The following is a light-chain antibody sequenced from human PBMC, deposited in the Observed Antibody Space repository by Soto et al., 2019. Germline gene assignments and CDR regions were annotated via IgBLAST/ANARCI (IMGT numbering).Light chain of an antibody. J-gene: IGLJ2*01. CDR3: VLYIGSGIL. CDR2: STN. V-gene: IGLV8-61*01. CDR1: SGSVSTSYY. Sequence: QAVVTQEPSFSVSPGGTVTLTRGLSSGSVSTSYYPSWYQQTPGQAPRTLIYSTNTRSSGVPDRFSGSILGNKAALTITGAQADDESDYYCVLYIGSGILFGGGTKLTVL.